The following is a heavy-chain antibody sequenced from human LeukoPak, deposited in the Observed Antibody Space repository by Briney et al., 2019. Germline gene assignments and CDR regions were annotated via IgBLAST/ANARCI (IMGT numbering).Heavy chain of an antibody. CDR3: AKESGVRVTPIDY. J-gene: IGHJ4*02. CDR1: GFTFSSYA. V-gene: IGHV3-23*01. CDR2: ISGSGGST. Sequence: GSLRFSCAASGFTFSSYAMSWVRQAPGKGLEWVSAISGSGGSTYYADSVKGRFTISRDNSKNMLYLQMNSLRAEDTAVYYCAKESGVRVTPIDYWGQGTLVTVSS. D-gene: IGHD3-3*01.